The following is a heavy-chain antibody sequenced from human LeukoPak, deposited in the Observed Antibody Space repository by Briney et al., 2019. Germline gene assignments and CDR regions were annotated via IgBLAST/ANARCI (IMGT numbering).Heavy chain of an antibody. Sequence: GGSLRLSCAASGFTFSNYSMNWVRQAPGKGLEWVSYISSSSDTVFYPDSVKGRFTISRDNAKNSLYLQMYSLRDDDTAVYYCATDDTGNSGHFDLWGRGTLVTVSS. CDR2: ISSSSDTV. V-gene: IGHV3-48*02. CDR3: ATDDTGNSGHFDL. D-gene: IGHD1-1*01. J-gene: IGHJ2*01. CDR1: GFTFSNYS.